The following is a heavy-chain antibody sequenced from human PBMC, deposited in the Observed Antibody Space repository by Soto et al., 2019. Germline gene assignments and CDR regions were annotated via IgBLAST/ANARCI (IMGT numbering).Heavy chain of an antibody. CDR3: ARSGWYYDILTGYYISEEPPMTFDY. V-gene: IGHV1-18*01. Sequence: ASVKVSCKASGYTFTSYGISWVRQAPGQGLEWMGWISAYNGNTNYAQKLQGRVTMTTDTSTSTAYMELRSLRSDDTAVYSCARSGWYYDILTGYYISEEPPMTFDYWG. J-gene: IGHJ4*01. D-gene: IGHD3-9*01. CDR1: GYTFTSYG. CDR2: ISAYNGNT.